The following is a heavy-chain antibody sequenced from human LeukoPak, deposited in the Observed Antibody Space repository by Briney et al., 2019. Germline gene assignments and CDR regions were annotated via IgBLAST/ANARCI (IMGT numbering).Heavy chain of an antibody. J-gene: IGHJ4*02. D-gene: IGHD6-13*01. CDR3: ARVRQAAAGPTHLDY. Sequence: WIRQPPGKGLEWIGSIYYSGSTYYNPSLKSRVTISVDTSKNQFSLKLSSVTAADTAVYYCARVRQAAAGPTHLDYWGQGTLVTVSS. CDR2: IYYSGST. V-gene: IGHV4-39*07.